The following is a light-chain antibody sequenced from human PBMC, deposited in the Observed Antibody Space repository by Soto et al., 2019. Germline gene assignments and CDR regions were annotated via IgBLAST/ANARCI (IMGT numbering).Light chain of an antibody. CDR2: DAS. V-gene: IGKV1-33*01. CDR3: QQLNIFPPLFT. J-gene: IGKJ3*01. CDR1: QDISTY. Sequence: DIQMTQSPSSLSSSVGDRVTITCQASQDISTYLNWYEQKPGKAPKLLIYDASNLETGVPSRFSGSGSGTEFTFTISSLQPEDIATYYCQQLNIFPPLFTFGPGTKVDIK.